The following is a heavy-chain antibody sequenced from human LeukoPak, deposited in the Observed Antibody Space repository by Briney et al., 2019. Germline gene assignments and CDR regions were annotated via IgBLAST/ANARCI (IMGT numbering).Heavy chain of an antibody. V-gene: IGHV4-34*01. J-gene: IGHJ4*01. Sequence: ETVSLICAVYGGSFSGHYWSWIGQPPGKGLEWIGEIDHSGSTNYNPSLESRVTISVDTSKNHFSLKLSSVTAADTAVYYCASGQYYDLWSGYYVDWGHGKLGSVSA. CDR2: IDHSGST. D-gene: IGHD3-3*01. CDR3: ASGQYYDLWSGYYVD. CDR1: GGSFSGHY.